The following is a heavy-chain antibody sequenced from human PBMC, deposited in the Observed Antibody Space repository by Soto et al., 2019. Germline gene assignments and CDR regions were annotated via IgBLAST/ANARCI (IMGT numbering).Heavy chain of an antibody. CDR1: GYTFTSYA. CDR3: ARGSVVGFDP. J-gene: IGHJ5*02. CDR2: INAGNGNT. V-gene: IGHV1-3*01. Sequence: QVQLVQSGAEVKKPGASVQVSCKASGYTFTSYAMHWVRQAPGQRREWMGWINAGNGNTKYSQKFQGRVTITRDTSASTAYMELSSLRSEDTALYYCARGSVVGFDPWGQGTLVTVSS. D-gene: IGHD2-15*01.